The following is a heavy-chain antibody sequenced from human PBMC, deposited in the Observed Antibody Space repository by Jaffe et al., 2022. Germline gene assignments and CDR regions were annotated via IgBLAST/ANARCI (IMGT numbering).Heavy chain of an antibody. V-gene: IGHV4-39*01. J-gene: IGHJ5*02. CDR2: IWRSGTT. CDR1: GGSVNSYSYY. Sequence: HLQLQESGPGVVRPSETLSLTCNVSGGSVNSYSYYWGWIRQPPGKGLEWIGTIWRSGTTYYNPSLKSRLSMSVDTSKNQFSLRLNSVTATDTAIYYCARRDTSWFDPWGQGILVTVSP. CDR3: ARRDTSWFDP.